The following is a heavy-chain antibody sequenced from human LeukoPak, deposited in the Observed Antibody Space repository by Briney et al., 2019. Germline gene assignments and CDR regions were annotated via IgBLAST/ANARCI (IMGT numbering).Heavy chain of an antibody. Sequence: GRSLRLSCAASGFAFSSYVMHWVRQAPGKGLEWVALISSDGSKKDYADSVKGRFTVSRDNAKNSLYLQMNSLRAEDTALYYCARDMSFSTSGWYGELDNWGPGNLGSVSS. D-gene: IGHD6-19*01. CDR3: ARDMSFSTSGWYGELDN. CDR2: ISSDGSKK. V-gene: IGHV3-30*07. CDR1: GFAFSSYV. J-gene: IGHJ4*02.